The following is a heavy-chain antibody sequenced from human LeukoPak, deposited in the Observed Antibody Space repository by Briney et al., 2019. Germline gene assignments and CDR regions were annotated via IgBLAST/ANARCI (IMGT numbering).Heavy chain of an antibody. Sequence: SETLSLTCTVSGGSISSSDYYWGWIRQPPWKGLEWIGSFDHTGTTYYNPSLKSRVTTSVDTSKNQFSLRLSSVTAADTAVYYCASYGGYYSRVSWFDPWGQGTLVTVSS. V-gene: IGHV4-39*01. CDR2: FDHTGTT. CDR3: ASYGGYYSRVSWFDP. J-gene: IGHJ5*02. CDR1: GGSISSSDYY. D-gene: IGHD3-3*01.